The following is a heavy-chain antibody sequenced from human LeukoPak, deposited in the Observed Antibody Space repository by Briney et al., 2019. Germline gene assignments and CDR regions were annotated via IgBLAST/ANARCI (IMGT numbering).Heavy chain of an antibody. V-gene: IGHV3-23*01. CDR3: AKGPPPVGIAFGELLGYFDY. D-gene: IGHD3-10*01. Sequence: PGGSLRLSCAASGFTFSSYGMSWVRQAPGKGLQWVSAISGDGKDRDYPDSVKGRFTISRDNSKNTLYLQMNSLRAEDTAVYYCAKGPPPVGIAFGELLGYFDYWGQGTLVTVSS. J-gene: IGHJ4*02. CDR2: ISGDGKDR. CDR1: GFTFSSYG.